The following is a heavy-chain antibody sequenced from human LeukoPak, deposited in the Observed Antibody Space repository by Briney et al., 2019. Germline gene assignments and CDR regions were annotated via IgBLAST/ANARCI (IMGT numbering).Heavy chain of an antibody. D-gene: IGHD6-19*01. V-gene: IGHV3-73*01. CDR3: TRQVNSGSTPNDY. CDR1: GFTFSGSA. Sequence: PGGSLRLSCAASGFTFSGSAMHWVRQASGKGLVWVGRIRSKANSYATAYAASVKGRFTISRDDSKNTAYLQMNSLKTEDTAVYYCTRQVNSGSTPNDYWGQGTLVTVSS. CDR2: IRSKANSYAT. J-gene: IGHJ4*02.